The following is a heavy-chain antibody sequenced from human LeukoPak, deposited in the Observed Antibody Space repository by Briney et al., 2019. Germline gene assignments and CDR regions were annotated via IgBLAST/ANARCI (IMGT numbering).Heavy chain of an antibody. CDR2: INHSGST. D-gene: IGHD1-26*01. CDR3: ARPSGGSYFDY. J-gene: IGHJ4*02. Sequence: SETLSLTCAVYGGSFSGYYWSWVRQPPGKGLEWIGEINHSGSTNYNPSLKSRVTISVDTSKNQFSLKLSSVTAADTAVYYCARPSGGSYFDYWGQGTLVTVSS. CDR1: GGSFSGYY. V-gene: IGHV4-34*01.